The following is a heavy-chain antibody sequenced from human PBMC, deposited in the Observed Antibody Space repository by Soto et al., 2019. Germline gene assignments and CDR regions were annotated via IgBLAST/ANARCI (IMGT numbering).Heavy chain of an antibody. V-gene: IGHV3-21*01. D-gene: IGHD3-16*02. J-gene: IGHJ4*02. Sequence: GGSLRLSCAASGFTFSSYSMNWVRQAPGKGLEWVSSISSSSSYIYYADSVKGRFTISRDNAKNSLYLQMNSLRAEDTAVYYCASGGFGGVITFDYWGQGTLATVS. CDR1: GFTFSSYS. CDR3: ASGGFGGVITFDY. CDR2: ISSSSSYI.